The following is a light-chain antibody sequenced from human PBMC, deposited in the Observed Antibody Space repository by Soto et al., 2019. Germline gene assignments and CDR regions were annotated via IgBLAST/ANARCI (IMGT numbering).Light chain of an antibody. Sequence: DFQMTQSPSSLSASVGDRVIITCQASQHISTYLNWYQQKPGKPPKLLIYDVSNLETGVPSRFSGSGSGTDFTFTISSLQPEDIATYFCQQYDNLPITFGQGTRLEIK. CDR1: QHISTY. V-gene: IGKV1-33*01. CDR2: DVS. J-gene: IGKJ5*01. CDR3: QQYDNLPIT.